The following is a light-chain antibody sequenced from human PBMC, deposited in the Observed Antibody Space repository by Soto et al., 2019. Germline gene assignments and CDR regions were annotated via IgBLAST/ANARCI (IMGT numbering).Light chain of an antibody. CDR1: QSVSSSY. CDR2: GAS. Sequence: EIVLTQSPGTLSLSPGERATLSCRASQSVSSSYLAWYQQKPGQAPRLLIYGASSRATGIPDRFSGSGYGTDFPLTISRLEPEDVAVYYCQQYGSSPGTFGQGTKVEIK. V-gene: IGKV3-20*01. J-gene: IGKJ1*01. CDR3: QQYGSSPGT.